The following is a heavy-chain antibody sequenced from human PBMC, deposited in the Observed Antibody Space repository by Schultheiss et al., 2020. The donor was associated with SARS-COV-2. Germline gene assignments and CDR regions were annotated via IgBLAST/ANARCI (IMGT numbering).Heavy chain of an antibody. V-gene: IGHV3-48*01. J-gene: IGHJ3*02. Sequence: GGSLRLSCAASGFTFSSYEMNWVRQAPGKGLEWVSYISSSSSTIYYADSVKGRFTISRDNAKNSLYLQMNSLRAEDTAVYYCARGIAAAIWGQGTMVTVSS. CDR1: GFTFSSYE. CDR2: ISSSSSTI. CDR3: ARGIAAAI. D-gene: IGHD6-13*01.